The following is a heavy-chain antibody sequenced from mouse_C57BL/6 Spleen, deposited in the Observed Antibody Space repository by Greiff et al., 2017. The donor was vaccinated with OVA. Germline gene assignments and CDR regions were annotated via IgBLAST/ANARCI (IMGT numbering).Heavy chain of an antibody. CDR3: ARRYYYGNHFDY. CDR1: GYTFTSYD. V-gene: IGHV1-85*01. D-gene: IGHD1-1*01. CDR2: LYPRDGST. Sequence: VKLMESGPELVKPGASVKLSCKASGYTFTSYDINWVKQRPGHGLAWIGWLYPRDGSTKYNEKFKGKATLTVDTSSSTAYIELHSLTSEDSAVYFCARRYYYGNHFDYWGQGTTLTVSS. J-gene: IGHJ2*01.